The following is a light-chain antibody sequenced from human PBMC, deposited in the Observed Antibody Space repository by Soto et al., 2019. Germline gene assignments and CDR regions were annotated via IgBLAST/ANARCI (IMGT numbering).Light chain of an antibody. CDR2: RAS. CDR3: QQYGSSALT. CDR1: QSVSSDY. Sequence: EIVLTQSPGTLSLSPGERATLSCRASQSVSSDYLAWYQQKPVQPPKVLIYRASSRATGIPDRFSGSGSGTDFTLTISRLEPADFAVYYCQQYGSSALTFGGGTKVEIK. V-gene: IGKV3-20*01. J-gene: IGKJ4*02.